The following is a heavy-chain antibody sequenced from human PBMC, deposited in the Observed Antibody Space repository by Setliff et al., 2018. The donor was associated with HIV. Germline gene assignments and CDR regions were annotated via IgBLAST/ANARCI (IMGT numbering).Heavy chain of an antibody. CDR3: ARHARNSAIGTSWFDP. V-gene: IGHV4-4*09. CDR1: GGSISSYY. D-gene: IGHD6-13*01. Sequence: SETLSLTCTVSGGSISSYYWSWILQPPGKGLEWIGHISTSGSSNYNPSLKSRVTISVDMSKNQFSLNLNSVTAADTALYYCARHARNSAIGTSWFDPWGQGTLVTVSS. CDR2: ISTSGSS. J-gene: IGHJ5*02.